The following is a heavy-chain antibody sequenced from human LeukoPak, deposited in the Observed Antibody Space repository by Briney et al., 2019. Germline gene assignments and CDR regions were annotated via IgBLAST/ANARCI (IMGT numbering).Heavy chain of an antibody. CDR3: ARGPYSYDSSGAFDI. D-gene: IGHD3-22*01. Sequence: SETLSLTCTVSGGSISSSTYYWGWTRQPPGKGLEWIGSIHYSGSTYYNPSLKSRITISVDTSKNQFFLNPNSVTAADTAVYFCARGPYSYDSSGAFDIWGQGTMVTVSS. CDR2: IHYSGST. CDR1: GGSISSSTYY. J-gene: IGHJ3*02. V-gene: IGHV4-39*01.